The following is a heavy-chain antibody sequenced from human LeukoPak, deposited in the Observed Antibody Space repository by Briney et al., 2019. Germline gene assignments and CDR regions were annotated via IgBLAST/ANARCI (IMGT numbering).Heavy chain of an antibody. J-gene: IGHJ4*02. CDR1: GGSFSGYY. CDR3: AGGIRGRGYSYATIYYFDY. D-gene: IGHD5-18*01. V-gene: IGHV4-34*01. Sequence: SETLSLTCAVYGGSFSGYYWSWIRQPPGKGLEWIGEINHSGSTNYNPSLKSRVTISVDTSKNQFSLKLSSVTAADTAVYYCAGGIRGRGYSYATIYYFDYWGQGTLVTVSS. CDR2: INHSGST.